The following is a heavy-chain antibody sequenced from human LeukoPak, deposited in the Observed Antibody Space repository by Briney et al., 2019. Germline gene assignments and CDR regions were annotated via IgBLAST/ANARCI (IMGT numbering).Heavy chain of an antibody. CDR1: VYTFTSYA. CDR3: ARGFSGSYRSLFDY. CDR2: INGGNGNT. D-gene: IGHD3-10*01. Sequence: ASVKVSCKASVYTFTSYAMHWVRQAPGQRLEWMGWINGGNGNTKYSQKLQGRVTITRDTSASIAYMELSSLRSEDTAVYYCARGFSGSYRSLFDYWGQGTLVTVSS. J-gene: IGHJ4*02. V-gene: IGHV1-3*01.